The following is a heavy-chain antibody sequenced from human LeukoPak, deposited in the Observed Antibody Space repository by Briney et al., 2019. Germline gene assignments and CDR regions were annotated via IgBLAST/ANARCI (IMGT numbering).Heavy chain of an antibody. D-gene: IGHD3-10*01. CDR3: ARGLWFGEFTYYFDY. CDR1: GSNFNSYT. Sequence: GGSLRLSCAASGSNFNSYTMNWVRQAPGKGLEWVSSISSSGIYIYYADSVKGRFAISRDNTKNSLYLQMNSLRAEDTAVYYCARGLWFGEFTYYFDYWGQGTLVTVSS. CDR2: ISSSGIYI. J-gene: IGHJ4*02. V-gene: IGHV3-21*01.